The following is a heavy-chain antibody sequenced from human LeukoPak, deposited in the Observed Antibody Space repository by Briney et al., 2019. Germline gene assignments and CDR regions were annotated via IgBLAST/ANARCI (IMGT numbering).Heavy chain of an antibody. CDR3: ARRYGDYEGSFEY. V-gene: IGHV3-48*01. J-gene: IGHJ4*02. Sequence: SGGSLRLSCAASGVTLSTYSMNWVRQAPGKGLEWVLYISTSSNTIYYADSVKGRFTISRDNAKNSLYLQMNSLRAEDTAVYYCARRYGDYEGSFEYWGQGTLVTVSS. D-gene: IGHD4-17*01. CDR2: ISTSSNTI. CDR1: GVTLSTYS.